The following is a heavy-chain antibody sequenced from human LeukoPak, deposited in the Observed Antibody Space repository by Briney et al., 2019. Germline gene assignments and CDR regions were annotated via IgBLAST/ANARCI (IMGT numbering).Heavy chain of an antibody. V-gene: IGHV4-59*01. CDR1: GDSISSYY. CDR2: IHYTGTT. J-gene: IGHJ4*02. Sequence: SETLSLTCSVSGDSISSYYWCWIRQPPGPGLEWTGYIHYTGTTNYNSSLKSRVTISVDTSKNQFSLNLRSVTAADAAVDYCAIAGRGCSFDYSGQGALVTVSS. CDR3: AIAGRGCSFDY. D-gene: IGHD3-10*02.